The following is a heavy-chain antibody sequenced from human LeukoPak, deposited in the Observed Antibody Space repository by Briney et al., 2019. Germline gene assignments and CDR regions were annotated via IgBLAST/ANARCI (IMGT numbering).Heavy chain of an antibody. J-gene: IGHJ6*04. CDR3: ARRSRVDMLMDV. Sequence: SETLSLTCTVSGGSISSSSYYWGWIRQPPGKGLEWIGSIHYSGSTNYNPSLKSRVTISVDTSKNQFSLKLSSVTAADTAVYYCARRSRVDMLMDVWGKGTTVTVSS. CDR1: GGSISSSSYY. CDR2: IHYSGST. V-gene: IGHV4-39*07. D-gene: IGHD5-12*01.